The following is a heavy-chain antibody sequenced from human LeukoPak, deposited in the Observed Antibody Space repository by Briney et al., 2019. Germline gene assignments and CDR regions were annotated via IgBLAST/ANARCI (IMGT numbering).Heavy chain of an antibody. CDR2: INWNGGST. V-gene: IGHV3-20*04. J-gene: IGHJ3*02. CDR3: ARDSNRGDAFDI. Sequence: GGSLRLSCAASGFTFDDYGMGWVRQAPGKGLEWVSGINWNGGSTGYADSVKGRFTISRDNAKNSLYLQMNSLRAEDTALYYCARDSNRGDAFDIWGQGTMVTVSS. CDR1: GFTFDDYG. D-gene: IGHD3-16*02.